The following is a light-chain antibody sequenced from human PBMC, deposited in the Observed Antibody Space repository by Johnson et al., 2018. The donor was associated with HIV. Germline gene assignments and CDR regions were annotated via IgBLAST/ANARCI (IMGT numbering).Light chain of an antibody. J-gene: IGLJ1*01. CDR2: DNH. Sequence: QSVLTQPPSVSAAPGQKITVSCSGSSSNIGNNYVSWYQHLPGTAPKVLIYDNHKRPSGIPDRVSGSKSGTSATLGITGLQPGDEADYYCGTWDSSLSVYVFGTGTKVTVL. CDR1: SSNIGNNY. V-gene: IGLV1-51*01. CDR3: GTWDSSLSVYV.